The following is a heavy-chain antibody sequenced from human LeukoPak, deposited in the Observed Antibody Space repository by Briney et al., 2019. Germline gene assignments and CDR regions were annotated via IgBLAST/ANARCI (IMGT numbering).Heavy chain of an antibody. Sequence: GVSLRLSCAASGFTFSSYSMNWVRQAPGKGLEWVSYISGPSSSIYYADSVKGRFTISRDNAKNSLYLQMNSLRAEDTAVYYCVREGLLGSYGAYWGQGTLVTVSS. CDR2: ISGPSSSI. D-gene: IGHD5-18*01. CDR1: GFTFSSYS. J-gene: IGHJ4*02. CDR3: VREGLLGSYGAY. V-gene: IGHV3-48*01.